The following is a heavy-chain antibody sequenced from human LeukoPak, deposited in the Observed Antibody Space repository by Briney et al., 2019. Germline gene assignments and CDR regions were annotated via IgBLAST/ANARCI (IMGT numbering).Heavy chain of an antibody. CDR3: ARRVAADAFDI. D-gene: IGHD6-25*01. CDR2: IYPGDSDT. CDR1: GYSFTTYW. V-gene: IGHV5-51*01. J-gene: IGHJ3*02. Sequence: GESLKISCRGSGYSFTTYWIGWVRQMPGKGLEWMGIIYPGDSDTRYSPSFQGQVTISADKSISTAYLQWSSLKASDTAMYYCARRVAADAFDIWGQGTMVTVSS.